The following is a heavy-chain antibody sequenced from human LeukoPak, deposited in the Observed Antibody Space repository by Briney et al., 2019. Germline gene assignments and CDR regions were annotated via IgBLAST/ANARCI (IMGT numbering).Heavy chain of an antibody. Sequence: GGSLRLSCAASRFTFSSYTMSWVRQAPGKGLEWVSAISGSGDTTYYADSVKGRFTISRDNSKNTLYLQMDSLRAEDTAVYYCASLESNYYGSGSYYRYYFDYWGQGTLVTVSS. J-gene: IGHJ4*02. CDR1: RFTFSSYT. CDR2: ISGSGDTT. V-gene: IGHV3-23*01. D-gene: IGHD3-10*01. CDR3: ASLESNYYGSGSYYRYYFDY.